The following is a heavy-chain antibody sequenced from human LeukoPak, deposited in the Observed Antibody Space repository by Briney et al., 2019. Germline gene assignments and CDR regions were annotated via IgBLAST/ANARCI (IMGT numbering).Heavy chain of an antibody. CDR3: ARASDPWLQLT. D-gene: IGHD5-24*01. CDR1: GFTFSNYW. J-gene: IGHJ5*02. Sequence: GGSLILSCAASGFTFSNYWMIWVRQAPGKGLEWVGNIKQDGSEKRYADSVRGRFTISRDNAQTSLYLQMNSLRAEDTAVYYCARASDPWLQLTWGQGTLVTVSS. V-gene: IGHV3-7*05. CDR2: IKQDGSEK.